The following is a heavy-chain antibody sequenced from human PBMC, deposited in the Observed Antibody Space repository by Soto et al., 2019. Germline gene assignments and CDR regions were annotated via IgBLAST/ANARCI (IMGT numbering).Heavy chain of an antibody. CDR3: GRDRTAPIVVVFTDAFDI. Sequence: QVQLVQSGAEVKKPGASVKVSCKASGYTFTSYGISWVRQAPGQGLEWMGWISAYNGNTNYAQKLQGRVTMTTDTSTSTTYKELRSLGSDDTPVYYCGRDRTAPIVVVFTDAFDIWGQGTMVTVSS. CDR1: GYTFTSYG. CDR2: ISAYNGNT. D-gene: IGHD3-22*01. V-gene: IGHV1-18*01. J-gene: IGHJ3*02.